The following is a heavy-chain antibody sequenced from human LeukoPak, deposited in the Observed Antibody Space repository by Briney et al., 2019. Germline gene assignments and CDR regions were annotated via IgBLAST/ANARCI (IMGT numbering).Heavy chain of an antibody. CDR2: IYYRGST. J-gene: IGHJ6*03. V-gene: IGHV4-59*01. CDR3: ARGLDYMDV. CDR1: GGSISSYY. Sequence: SETLSLTCTVSGGSISSYYWSWIRQPPGKGLEWIGYIYYRGSTNYNPSLKSRVTISVDTSKNQFSLKLSSMTAADTAVYYCARGLDYMDVWGKGTTVTVSS.